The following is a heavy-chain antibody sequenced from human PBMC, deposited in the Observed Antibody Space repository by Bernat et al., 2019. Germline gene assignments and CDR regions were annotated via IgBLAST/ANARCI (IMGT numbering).Heavy chain of an antibody. CDR1: GYTFTSYA. CDR2: INAGNGNT. V-gene: IGHV1-3*01. D-gene: IGHD3-16*01. CDR3: ARGVRIMITWGGMDV. J-gene: IGHJ6*02. Sequence: QVQLVQSGAEVKKPGASVKVSCKASGYTFTSYAMHWVRQAPGQRLEWMGWINAGNGNTKYSQKFQGRVTITRDTSASTAYMELSSLRSEDTAVYYCARGVRIMITWGGMDVWGQGTTVTVSS.